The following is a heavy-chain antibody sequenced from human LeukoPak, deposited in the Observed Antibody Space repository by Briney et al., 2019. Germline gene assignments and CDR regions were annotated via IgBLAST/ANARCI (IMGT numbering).Heavy chain of an antibody. D-gene: IGHD3-22*01. CDR1: GGSISRSGGY. J-gene: IGHJ4*02. CDR3: ARVPYYYDSSGYAFDY. CDR2: IYYSGST. V-gene: IGHV4-39*01. Sequence: SETLSLTCSVSGGSISRSGGYWGWIRQPPGKGLEWIGSIYYSGSTYYNPSLKSRVTVSVDTSKNQFSLKLSSVTAADTAVYYCARVPYYYDSSGYAFDYWGQGTLVTVSS.